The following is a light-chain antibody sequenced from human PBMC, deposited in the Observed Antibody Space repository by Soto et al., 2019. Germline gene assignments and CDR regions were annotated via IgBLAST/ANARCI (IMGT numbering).Light chain of an antibody. J-gene: IGKJ1*01. CDR3: QQYHNWPPWT. V-gene: IGKV3-15*01. CDR2: GAS. Sequence: EIVMTQSPATLSVPPGERATLSCGASKSVSSANFAWYQQKPGQGPRLLIYGASTRATGIPARFSGSGSETEFTLTITSLQSEDFAVYYCQQYHNWPPWTFGQGTKVDI. CDR1: KSVSSAN.